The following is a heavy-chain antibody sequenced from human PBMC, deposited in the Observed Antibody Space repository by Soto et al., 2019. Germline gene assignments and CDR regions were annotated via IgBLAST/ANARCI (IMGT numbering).Heavy chain of an antibody. CDR2: IVSDGSAI. D-gene: IGHD3-9*01. J-gene: IGHJ3*02. V-gene: IGHV3-33*01. CDR1: GFPFSFYG. CDR3: ARDGQFDNENGFDM. Sequence: PGGSLRLSCAVSGFPFSFYGFHWVRQSPGKGLEWLGVIVSDGSAIYHADSLEGRFFISRDNSKDILYLQMNSLRVEDTDVYYCARDGQFDNENGFDMWGQGTMVTVSS.